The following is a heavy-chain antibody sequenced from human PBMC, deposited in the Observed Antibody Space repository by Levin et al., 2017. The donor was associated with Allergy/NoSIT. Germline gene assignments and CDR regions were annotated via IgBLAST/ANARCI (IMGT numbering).Heavy chain of an antibody. J-gene: IGHJ5*02. D-gene: IGHD6-13*01. Sequence: ASVKVSCKASGYTFTSYGISWVRQAPGQGLEWMGWISAYNGNTNYAQKLQGRVTMTTDTSTSTAYMELRSLRSDDTAVYYCARAELGGSYSSSWYWFDPWGQGTLVTVSS. CDR3: ARAELGGSYSSSWYWFDP. CDR2: ISAYNGNT. CDR1: GYTFTSYG. V-gene: IGHV1-18*01.